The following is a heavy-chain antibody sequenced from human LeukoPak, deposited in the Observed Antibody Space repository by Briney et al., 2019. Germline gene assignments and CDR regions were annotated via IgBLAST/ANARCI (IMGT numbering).Heavy chain of an antibody. J-gene: IGHJ4*02. V-gene: IGHV3-23*01. Sequence: GSLRLSCAASGFTLSSYAMSWVRQAPGKGLEWVSAISDTGNTYHADSVKGRFTISRDSSKNTLFLQMNRLRPEDAAVYYCAKAPVTTCRGAFCYPFDYWGLGTLVPVSS. D-gene: IGHD2-15*01. CDR3: AKAPVTTCRGAFCYPFDY. CDR1: GFTLSSYA. CDR2: ISDTGNT.